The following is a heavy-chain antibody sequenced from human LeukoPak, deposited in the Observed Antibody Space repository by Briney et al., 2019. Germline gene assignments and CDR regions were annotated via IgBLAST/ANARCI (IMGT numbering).Heavy chain of an antibody. V-gene: IGHV3-7*01. CDR3: ARDVVAFDY. CDR1: GFPFTGYW. J-gene: IGHJ4*02. D-gene: IGHD2-21*01. CDR2: IRQDGSVK. Sequence: GGSLRLSCAATGFPFTGYWMSWVRQAPGKGLEWVANIRQDGSVKSYADSVKGRFTISRDNAKNSLYVQMDSLRAEDTAVYYCARDVVAFDYWGQGTLVTVSS.